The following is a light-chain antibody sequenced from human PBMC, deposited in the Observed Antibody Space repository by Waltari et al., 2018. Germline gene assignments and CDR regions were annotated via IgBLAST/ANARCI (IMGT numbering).Light chain of an antibody. J-gene: IGLJ2*01. V-gene: IGLV1-44*01. CDR3: ATWDGRVNGVL. Sequence: QSVLTQAPSVSGTPGQRATISCSGTNYNIGSGPVTWYQQVQGMSPKLLIYSNDQRPSEVPDRFSASKSVASASLAIIGLQSADEADYYCATWDGRVNGVLFGGGTKVTVL. CDR2: SND. CDR1: NYNIGSGP.